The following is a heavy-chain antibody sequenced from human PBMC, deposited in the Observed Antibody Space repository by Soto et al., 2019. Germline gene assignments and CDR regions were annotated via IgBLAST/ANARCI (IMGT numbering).Heavy chain of an antibody. CDR2: IIPIFGTA. J-gene: IGHJ4*02. V-gene: IGHV1-69*01. D-gene: IGHD2-15*01. Sequence: QVQLVQSGAEVKKPGSSVKVSCKASGGTFSSYAISCVRQAPGQGLEWMGVIIPIFGTANYAQKFQGRVTITEDESTSTAYMELISLRSEDTAVYYCARAGGLGYWSGGSCYPVLVYGDYYFDYWGQGTLVTVSS. CDR3: ARAGGLGYWSGGSCYPVLVYGDYYFDY. CDR1: GGTFSSYA.